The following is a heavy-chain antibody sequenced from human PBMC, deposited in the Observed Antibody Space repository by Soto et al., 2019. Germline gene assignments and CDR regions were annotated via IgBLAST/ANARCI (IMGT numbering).Heavy chain of an antibody. D-gene: IGHD3-10*01. V-gene: IGHV6-1*01. CDR3: TGITWFRGMDV. CDR1: GDTVCSNRSG. Sequence: SQTLSLPCVISGDTVCSNRSGCNFIRQSPSRGLEWLGRTYYKSKWNNDYALSVKSRITINPDTSKNQFSLHLYSVTPEDTAVYYCTGITWFRGMDVWGQGTPVTVPS. CDR2: TYYKSKWNN. J-gene: IGHJ6*02.